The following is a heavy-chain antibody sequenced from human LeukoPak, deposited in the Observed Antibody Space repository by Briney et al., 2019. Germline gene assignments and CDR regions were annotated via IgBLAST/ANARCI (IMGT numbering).Heavy chain of an antibody. V-gene: IGHV3-23*01. CDR3: AKDRVLTGDY. J-gene: IGHJ4*02. CDR1: GFTFSSYA. D-gene: IGHD3-9*01. CDR2: ISGSGGST. Sequence: GGSLGLSCAASGFTFSSYAMSWVRQAPGEGLEWVSAISGSGGSTYYADSVKGRFTISRDNSKNTLYLQMNSLRAEDTAVYYCAKDRVLTGDYWGQGTLVTVSS.